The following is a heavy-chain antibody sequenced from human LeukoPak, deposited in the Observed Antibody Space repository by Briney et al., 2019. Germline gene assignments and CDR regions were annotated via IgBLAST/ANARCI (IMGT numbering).Heavy chain of an antibody. CDR1: GGSISSSSYY. D-gene: IGHD3-10*01. CDR3: ARRVSLVSEDRGFDY. J-gene: IGHJ4*02. Sequence: PSETLSLTCTVSGGSISSSSYYWGWIRQPPAKGLEWIGSIYYSGTTYYNPSLKSRVTISVDTSKSHFSLNLSSVTAADTAVYYCARRVSLVSEDRGFDYWGQGILVTVSS. V-gene: IGHV4-39*02. CDR2: IYYSGTT.